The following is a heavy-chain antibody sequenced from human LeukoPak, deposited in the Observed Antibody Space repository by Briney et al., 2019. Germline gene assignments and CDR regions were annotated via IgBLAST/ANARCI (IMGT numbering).Heavy chain of an antibody. V-gene: IGHV1-8*01. J-gene: IGHJ4*02. CDR2: MNPNSGNT. Sequence: GASVKVSCKASGYTFTSYDINWVRQATGQGLEWMGRMNPNSGNTGYAQKFQGRVTMTRNTSISTAYMELSSLRSDDTAVYYCARDGSSGWYGDYWGQGTLVTVSS. CDR1: GYTFTSYD. D-gene: IGHD6-19*01. CDR3: ARDGSSGWYGDY.